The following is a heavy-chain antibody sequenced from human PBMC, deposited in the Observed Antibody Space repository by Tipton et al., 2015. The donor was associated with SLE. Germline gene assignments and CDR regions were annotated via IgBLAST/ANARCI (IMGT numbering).Heavy chain of an antibody. CDR2: IYTSGST. CDR1: GGSISSSSYY. D-gene: IGHD4-11*01. CDR3: ASWNDYSNYAGFDP. Sequence: LRLSCTVSGGSISSSSYYWSWIRQPAGKGLEWIGHIYTSGSTNYNPSLKSRVTISVDTSKNQFSLKLSSVTAADTAVYYCASWNDYSNYAGFDPWGQGTLVTVSS. J-gene: IGHJ5*02. V-gene: IGHV4-61*09.